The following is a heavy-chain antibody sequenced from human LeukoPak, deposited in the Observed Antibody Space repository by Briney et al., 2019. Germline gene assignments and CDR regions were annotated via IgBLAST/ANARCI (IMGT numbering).Heavy chain of an antibody. D-gene: IGHD5-18*01. CDR2: IYNSGST. V-gene: IGHV4-59*01. J-gene: IGHJ4*02. CDR1: GGSISTYY. Sequence: SETLSLTCTVSGGSISTYYWSWVRMPPGKGLEWIGYIYNSGSTKYNPSLKSRVTVSVDTSKNQLSLKLSSVTAADTAVYYCARARPDTAMAVDYWGQGTLVTVSS. CDR3: ARARPDTAMAVDY.